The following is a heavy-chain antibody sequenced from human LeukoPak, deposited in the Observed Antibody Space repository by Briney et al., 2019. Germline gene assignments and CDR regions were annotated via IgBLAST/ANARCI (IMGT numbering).Heavy chain of an antibody. J-gene: IGHJ6*02. CDR3: AKDQRQGGITRVAYYGMDV. D-gene: IGHD7-27*01. V-gene: IGHV3-74*03. Sequence: PGGSLRLSCAASGFSFSSYWMHWVRQAPGKGLVWVARISPDGSSALSADSVRGRFTISRDNADNTLYLQLNSLRAEDTAVYYCAKDQRQGGITRVAYYGMDVWGQGTTVTVSS. CDR2: ISPDGSSA. CDR1: GFSFSSYW.